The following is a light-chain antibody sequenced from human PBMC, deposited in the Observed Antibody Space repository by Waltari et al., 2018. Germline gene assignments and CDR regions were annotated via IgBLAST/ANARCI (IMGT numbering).Light chain of an antibody. CDR3: NTYRGSATVV. CDR1: SSDFGGYY. Sequence: QSALPQPASMSGSPGQSITISCTGPSSDFGGYYVSWYQQHPGKAPRLIIYDGSNRPSGVSARFSGSKSANTASLTISGLQAEDEADYYCNTYRGSATVVFGGGTRLTVL. J-gene: IGLJ2*01. CDR2: DGS. V-gene: IGLV2-14*03.